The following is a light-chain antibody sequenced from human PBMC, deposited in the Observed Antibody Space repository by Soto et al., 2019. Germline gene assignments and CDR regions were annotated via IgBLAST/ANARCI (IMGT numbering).Light chain of an antibody. CDR2: WAS. Sequence: DIVMTQSPDSLAVSLGERATINCKSSQSVFYSSNNKNYLAWYQQKPGQPPKLLIYWASTRESGVPDRFSGSESGTDFTLTISNLQAEDVAVYYCQQYYSTPPTFGGGTKVEIK. CDR3: QQYYSTPPT. CDR1: QSVFYSSNNKNY. V-gene: IGKV4-1*01. J-gene: IGKJ4*01.